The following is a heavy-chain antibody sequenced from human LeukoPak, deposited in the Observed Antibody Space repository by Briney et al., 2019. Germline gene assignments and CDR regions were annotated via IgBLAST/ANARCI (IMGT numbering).Heavy chain of an antibody. Sequence: SETLSLTCTVSGGSISSYYWSWIRQPPGKGLEWIGYIYYSGSTNYNPSLKSRVTISVDTSKNQFSLKLSSVTAADTAVYYCARDLYSSSWYRRAFDIWGQGTMVTVSS. V-gene: IGHV4-59*12. J-gene: IGHJ3*02. D-gene: IGHD6-13*01. CDR2: IYYSGST. CDR1: GGSISSYY. CDR3: ARDLYSSSWYRRAFDI.